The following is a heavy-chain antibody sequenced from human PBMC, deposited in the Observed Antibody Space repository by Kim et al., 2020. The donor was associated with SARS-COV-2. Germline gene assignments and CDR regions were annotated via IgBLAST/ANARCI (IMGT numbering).Heavy chain of an antibody. Sequence: SETLSLTCSVSNGSISSPNYYWGWIRQPPGKGLEWIGSVYYVGKTYYNTILSLQSRVAVSADTSKSQFSLTLTSVTAADTAVYYCARHQIASTGSTPMKFDPWGQGILVTVSS. CDR2: VYYVGKT. CDR1: NGSISSPNYY. CDR3: ARHQIASTGSTPMKFDP. V-gene: IGHV4-39*01. J-gene: IGHJ5*02. D-gene: IGHD6-13*01.